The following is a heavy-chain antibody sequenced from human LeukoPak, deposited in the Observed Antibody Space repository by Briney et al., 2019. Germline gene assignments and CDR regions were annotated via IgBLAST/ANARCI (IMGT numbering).Heavy chain of an antibody. V-gene: IGHV1-69*01. Sequence: ASVKVSCKASGGTFSSYAISWVRQAPGQGLEWMGGIIPIFGTANYAQKFQGRVTITADESTSTAYMGLSSLRSEDTAVYYCARGSGYYDSSGFYYYMYFHRWDQGTLVTVSS. CDR1: GGTFSSYA. J-gene: IGHJ1*01. CDR2: IIPIFGTA. CDR3: ARGSGYYDSSGFYYYMYFHR. D-gene: IGHD3-22*01.